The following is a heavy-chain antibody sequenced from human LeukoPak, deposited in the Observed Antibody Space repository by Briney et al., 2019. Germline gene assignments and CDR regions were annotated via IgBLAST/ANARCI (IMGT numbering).Heavy chain of an antibody. V-gene: IGHV4-38-2*02. J-gene: IGHJ4*02. CDR3: AGINWSRSYFDY. CDR1: GHPNSRGHY. Sequence: SETVSLMCTVSGHPNSRGHYWGSIRQPPGKGLEWIVSIFYSGSAYYNPSLKSRLPISLDTSKNQFSLKLRSVTATDTAVYFCAGINWSRSYFDYWGQGTLVTVSS. D-gene: IGHD1-1*01. CDR2: IFYSGSA.